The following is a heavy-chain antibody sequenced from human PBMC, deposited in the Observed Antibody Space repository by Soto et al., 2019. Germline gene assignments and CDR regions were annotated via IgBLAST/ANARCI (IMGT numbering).Heavy chain of an antibody. J-gene: IGHJ4*02. CDR3: ARARVTNSGWYEGFAY. Sequence: GGSLRLSCAASGFTFSSYDMHWVRQATGKGLEWVSAIGTAGDTYYPGSVKGRFTISKENAKNSLYLQMNSLRAGDTAVYYCARARVTNSGWYEGFAYWGQGTLVTVSS. CDR2: IGTAGDT. V-gene: IGHV3-13*01. D-gene: IGHD6-19*01. CDR1: GFTFSSYD.